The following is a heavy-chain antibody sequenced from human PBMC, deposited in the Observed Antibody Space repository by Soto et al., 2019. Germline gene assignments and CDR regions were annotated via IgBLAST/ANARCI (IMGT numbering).Heavy chain of an antibody. D-gene: IGHD1-26*01. V-gene: IGHV4-31*03. Sequence: SETLSLTCTVSGGSISSGGYYWSWIRQHPGKGLEWIGYIYYSGSTYYNPSLKSRVTISVATSKNQFSLKLSSVTAADAPVFSCARGGTASGSYPGPGAFDIWGQGTMVTVSS. CDR1: GGSISSGGYY. CDR3: ARGGTASGSYPGPGAFDI. J-gene: IGHJ3*02. CDR2: IYYSGST.